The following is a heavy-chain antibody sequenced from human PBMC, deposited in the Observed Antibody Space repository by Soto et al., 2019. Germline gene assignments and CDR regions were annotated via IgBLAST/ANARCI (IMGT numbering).Heavy chain of an antibody. CDR3: ARDPGDRNGVSV. Sequence: EVQVVESGGGLVQPGGSLRLSCAASGFTVSSDYMSWVRQAPGKGLGWVSVIYSGGSTYYADSVKGRFTISRDNSKNTLYLQMNSLRAEDTAVYYCARDPGDRNGVSVWGQGTTVTVSS. J-gene: IGHJ6*02. CDR1: GFTVSSDY. CDR2: IYSGGST. V-gene: IGHV3-66*01. D-gene: IGHD1-26*01.